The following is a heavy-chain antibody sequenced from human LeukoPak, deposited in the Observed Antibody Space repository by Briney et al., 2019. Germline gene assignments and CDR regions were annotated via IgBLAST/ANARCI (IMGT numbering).Heavy chain of an antibody. J-gene: IGHJ2*01. CDR3: ARVPGSIGADWYFDL. D-gene: IGHD1-14*01. V-gene: IGHV4-59*01. Sequence: PSETLSLTCTVSGGSISTYYWSWLRQPPGKGLEWIGYVYYTGNTNYNPSLKSRVTISVDTSKNQFSLKLSSVTAADTAVYYCARVPGSIGADWYFDLWGRGTLVTVSS. CDR2: VYYTGNT. CDR1: GGSISTYY.